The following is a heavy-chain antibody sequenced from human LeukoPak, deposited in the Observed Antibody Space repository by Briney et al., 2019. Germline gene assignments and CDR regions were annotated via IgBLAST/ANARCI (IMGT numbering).Heavy chain of an antibody. CDR3: ARGRSGRILYLRLSILPGDAFDI. Sequence: SETLSLTCAVYGGSFSGYYWSWIRQPPGKGLEWIGEINHSGSTNYNPSLKSRVTISVDTSKNQFSLKLSSVTAADTAVYYCARGRSGRILYLRLSILPGDAFDIWGQGTMVTVSS. J-gene: IGHJ3*02. CDR1: GGSFSGYY. V-gene: IGHV4-34*01. D-gene: IGHD2-15*01. CDR2: INHSGST.